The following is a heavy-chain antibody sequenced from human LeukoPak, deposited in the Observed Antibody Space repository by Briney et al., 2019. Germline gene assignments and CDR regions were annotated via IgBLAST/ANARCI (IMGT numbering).Heavy chain of an antibody. CDR3: ARDDDAYGSGSYDY. Sequence: PSETLSLTYAVYGGSFSGYYWSWIRQPPGKGLEWIGEINHSGSTNYNPSLKSRVTISVDTSKNQFSLKLSSVTAADTAVYYCARDDDAYGSGSYDYWGQGTLVTVSS. CDR2: INHSGST. D-gene: IGHD3-10*01. J-gene: IGHJ4*02. CDR1: GGSFSGYY. V-gene: IGHV4-34*01.